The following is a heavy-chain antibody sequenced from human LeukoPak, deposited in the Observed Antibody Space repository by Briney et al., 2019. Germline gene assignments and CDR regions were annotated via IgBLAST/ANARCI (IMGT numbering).Heavy chain of an antibody. CDR1: GFTLSSYS. V-gene: IGHV3-21*01. Sequence: GGSLRLSCAASGFTLSSYSMNWVRQALGKGLEWVSSISSSSSYIYYADSVKGRFTISRDNAKNSLYLQMNSLRAEDTAVYYCAREWGIAVIDYWGQGTLVTVSS. CDR2: ISSSSSYI. D-gene: IGHD6-19*01. CDR3: AREWGIAVIDY. J-gene: IGHJ4*02.